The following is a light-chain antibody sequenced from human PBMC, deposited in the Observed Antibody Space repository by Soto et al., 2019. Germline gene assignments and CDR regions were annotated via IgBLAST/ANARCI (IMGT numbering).Light chain of an antibody. CDR2: DVT. CDR1: GSDVGGYNY. CDR3: CSYAGSYSYV. J-gene: IGLJ1*01. V-gene: IGLV2-11*01. Sequence: QSVLTQPRSVSGSPGQSVAISCTGTGSDVGGYNYVSWYQQHPGKAPKLIIYDVTKRPSGVPDRFSGSSSGNTASLTISGLQAEDEADYFCCSYAGSYSYVFGTGTKVTV.